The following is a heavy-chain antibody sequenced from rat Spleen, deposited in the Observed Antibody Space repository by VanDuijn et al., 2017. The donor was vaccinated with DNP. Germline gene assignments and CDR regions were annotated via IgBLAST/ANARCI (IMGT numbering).Heavy chain of an antibody. CDR1: GFIFNDFW. J-gene: IGHJ2*01. D-gene: IGHD1-11*01. Sequence: EVKLVESGGGLVQPGRSLKLSCVASGFIFNDFWMGWVRQAPKTGLEWVANIIYDGSRTHYRESVKGRFTISRDNAKNTLYLQMDSLRSEDTAIYYCAKGPNYGGDSDYFDYWGQGVMVTVSS. V-gene: IGHV5S10*01. CDR3: AKGPNYGGDSDYFDY. CDR2: IIYDGSRT.